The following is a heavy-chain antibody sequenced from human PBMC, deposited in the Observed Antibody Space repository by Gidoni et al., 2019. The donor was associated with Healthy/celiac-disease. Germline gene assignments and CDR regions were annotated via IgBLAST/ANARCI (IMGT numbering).Heavy chain of an antibody. V-gene: IGHV3-7*01. D-gene: IGHD1-26*01. J-gene: IGHJ5*02. CDR3: ARDLGSADPGVNWFDP. CDR1: GFTFSSYW. Sequence: EVQLVESGGGLVQPGGSLRLSCAASGFTFSSYWMSWVRQAPGKGLEWVANIKQDGSEKYYVDSVKGRFTISRDNAKNSLYLQMNSLRAEDTAVYYCARDLGSADPGVNWFDPWGQGTLVTVSS. CDR2: IKQDGSEK.